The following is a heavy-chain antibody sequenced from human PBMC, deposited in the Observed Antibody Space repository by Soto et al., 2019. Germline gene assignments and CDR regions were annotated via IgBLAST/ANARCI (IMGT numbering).Heavy chain of an antibody. V-gene: IGHV3-74*01. Sequence: VGSLRLSCAASGFTFSSYWMHWVRQAPGKGLVWVSRINSDGSSTSYADSVKGRFTISRDNAKNTLYLQMNSLRAEDTAVYYCARGFWHKNRKQTIAARPGNFDYWGQGTLVTVSS. CDR2: INSDGSST. D-gene: IGHD6-6*01. J-gene: IGHJ4*02. CDR1: GFTFSSYW. CDR3: ARGFWHKNRKQTIAARPGNFDY.